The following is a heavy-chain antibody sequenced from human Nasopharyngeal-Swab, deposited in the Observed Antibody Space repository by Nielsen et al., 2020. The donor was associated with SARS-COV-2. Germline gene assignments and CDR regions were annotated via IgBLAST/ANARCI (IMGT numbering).Heavy chain of an antibody. CDR2: IYYSGST. CDR1: GGSISSSSYY. CDR3: AGETLLWFGGANYGMDV. J-gene: IGHJ6*02. V-gene: IGHV4-39*01. Sequence: SETLSLTCTVSGGSISSSSYYWGWIRQPPGKGLEWIGSIYYSGSTYYNPSLKSRVTISVDTSKNQFSLKLSSVTAADTAVYYCAGETLLWFGGANYGMDVWGQGTTVTVSS. D-gene: IGHD3-10*01.